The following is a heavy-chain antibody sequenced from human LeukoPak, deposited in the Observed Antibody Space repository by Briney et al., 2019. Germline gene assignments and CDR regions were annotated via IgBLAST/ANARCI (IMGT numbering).Heavy chain of an antibody. V-gene: IGHV4-34*01. J-gene: IGHJ4*02. D-gene: IGHD3-10*01. CDR2: INHSGST. Sequence: KPSETLSLTCAVYGGSFSGYYWSWIRQPPGKGLEWIGEINHSGSTNYNPSLKSRVAISVDTSKNQFSLKLSSVTAADTAVYYCARGTTTNRGVIVGWGQGTLVTVSS. CDR3: ARGTTTNRGVIVG. CDR1: GGSFSGYY.